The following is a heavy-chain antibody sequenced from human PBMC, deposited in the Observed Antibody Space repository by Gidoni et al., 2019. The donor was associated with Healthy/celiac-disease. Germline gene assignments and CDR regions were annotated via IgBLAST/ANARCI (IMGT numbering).Heavy chain of an antibody. V-gene: IGHV1-69*01. J-gene: IGHJ4*02. CDR2: IIPIFGTA. Sequence: VQLVQSGAEVKKPGSSVTVSCQASGCTLSSYAITWVRPAPGQGLGWMGGIIPIFGTASYAQKFQGRVTITAEESTSTAYMELSSLRSEDTAVYYCARDRSQQSWYEPTFDYWGQGTLVTVSS. CDR3: ARDRSQQSWYEPTFDY. D-gene: IGHD6-13*01. CDR1: GCTLSSYA.